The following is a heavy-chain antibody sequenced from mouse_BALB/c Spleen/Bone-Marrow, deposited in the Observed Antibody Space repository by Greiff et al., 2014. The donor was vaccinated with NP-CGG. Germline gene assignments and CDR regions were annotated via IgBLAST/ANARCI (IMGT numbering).Heavy chain of an antibody. J-gene: IGHJ1*01. V-gene: IGHV5-9-3*01. CDR2: ISRGGSYT. CDR1: GFTFSSYA. D-gene: IGHD1-1*01. CDR3: ARQDYYGSSPHWYFDV. Sequence: EVHLVESGGGLVKPGGSLKLSCAASGFTFSSYAMSWVRQTPEKRLEWVATISRGGSYTYYADSVKGRFTISRDTAKNTLYLQMSSLRSEDTAIYYCARQDYYGSSPHWYFDVWGAGTTVTVSS.